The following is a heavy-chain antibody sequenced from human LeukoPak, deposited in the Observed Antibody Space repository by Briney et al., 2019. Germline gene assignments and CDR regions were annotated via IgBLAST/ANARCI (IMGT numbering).Heavy chain of an antibody. V-gene: IGHV1-2*02. CDR2: INPNSGGT. D-gene: IGHD3/OR15-3a*01. J-gene: IGHJ4*02. CDR1: GYTFTGYY. CDR3: ARGEYDFWSGYYTSDY. Sequence: ASVKVSCKASGYTFTGYYMHWVRQAPGQGLEWMGWINPNSGGTNYAQKFQGRVTMTRDTSISTAYMELSGLRSDDTAVYYCARGEYDFWSGYYTSDYWGQGTLVTVSS.